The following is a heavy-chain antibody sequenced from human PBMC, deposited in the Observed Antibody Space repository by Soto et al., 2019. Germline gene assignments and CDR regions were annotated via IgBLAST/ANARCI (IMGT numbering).Heavy chain of an antibody. V-gene: IGHV3-21*01. J-gene: IGHJ4*02. D-gene: IGHD3-22*01. Sequence: GGSLRLSCVASGYTFSSYWMHWVRQAPGKGLEWVSSISSSSSYIYYADSVKGRFTISRDNAKNSLYLQMNSLRAEDTAVYYCARPPYYYDTSGLAYWGQGTLVTVSS. CDR2: ISSSSSYI. CDR1: GYTFSSYW. CDR3: ARPPYYYDTSGLAY.